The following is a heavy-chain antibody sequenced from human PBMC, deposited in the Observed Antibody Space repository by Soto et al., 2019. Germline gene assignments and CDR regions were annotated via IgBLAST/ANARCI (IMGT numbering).Heavy chain of an antibody. D-gene: IGHD2-21*01. CDR1: GGSISGYY. CDR2: IYYSGSI. CDR3: ARLRCSGGKCWDYFDY. Sequence: SETLSLTCAVSGGSISGYYWGWIRQPPGKGLEWIGYIYYSGSINYNPSLKSRVTISVDTSKNKFSLKLGSVTAADSAVYYCARLRCSGGKCWDYFDYWGQGTLVTVSS. V-gene: IGHV4-59*08. J-gene: IGHJ4*02.